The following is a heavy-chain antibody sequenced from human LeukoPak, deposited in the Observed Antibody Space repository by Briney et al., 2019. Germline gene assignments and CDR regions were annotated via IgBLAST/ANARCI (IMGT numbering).Heavy chain of an antibody. CDR2: IYYSGST. Sequence: ASETLSLTCTVSGGSISSYYWSWIRQPPGKGLEWIGYIYYSGSTNYNPSLKSRVTISVDTSKNQFSLKLSSVTAADTAVYYCASSRSGQWLAPSTLEYWGQGTLVTVSS. D-gene: IGHD6-19*01. CDR1: GGSISSYY. V-gene: IGHV4-59*08. CDR3: ASSRSGQWLAPSTLEY. J-gene: IGHJ4*02.